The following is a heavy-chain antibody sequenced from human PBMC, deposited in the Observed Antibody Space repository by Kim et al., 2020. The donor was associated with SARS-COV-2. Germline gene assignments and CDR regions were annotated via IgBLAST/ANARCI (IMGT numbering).Heavy chain of an antibody. CDR1: GGSFSGYY. Sequence: SETLSLTCAVYGGSFSGYYWSWIRQPPGKGLEWIGEINHSGSTNYNPSLKSRVTISVDTSKNQFSLKLSSVTAADTAVYYCARGLGAYSSSWYRDWGQGT. V-gene: IGHV4-34*01. CDR2: INHSGST. CDR3: ARGLGAYSSSWYRD. D-gene: IGHD6-13*01. J-gene: IGHJ4*02.